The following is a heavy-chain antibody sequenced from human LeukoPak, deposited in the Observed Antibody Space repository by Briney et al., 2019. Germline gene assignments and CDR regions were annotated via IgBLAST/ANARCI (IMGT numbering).Heavy chain of an antibody. J-gene: IGHJ4*02. CDR2: IFYSGST. D-gene: IGHD3-22*01. V-gene: IGHV4-39*07. Sequence: PSETLSLTCTVSGGSISTSNYYWGWIRQPPGKGLEWIGNIFYSGSTYYSPSLKSRVTISVDTSRNQFSLNLTSVTAADTAMYYCAREQWAYRSYHASSGYHDYWGQGTLVTVSS. CDR1: GGSISTSNYY. CDR3: AREQWAYRSYHASSGYHDY.